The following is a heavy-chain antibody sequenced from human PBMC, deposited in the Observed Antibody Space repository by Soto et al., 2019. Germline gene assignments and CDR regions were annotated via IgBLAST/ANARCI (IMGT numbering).Heavy chain of an antibody. D-gene: IGHD2-15*01. V-gene: IGHV3-30*18. Sequence: QVQVEEFGVGVVQPGRSLRLSCAGPTFTFSDFGFHWVRQAPGKGLEWVAMISYDGSDEYYGDSVQGRFTIYRDDSKNTVYLQMNSLRAEDTAMYYCAKSTYCNGGSCFPQYWGPGTLVTVSS. CDR1: TFTFSDFG. CDR3: AKSTYCNGGSCFPQY. J-gene: IGHJ4*02. CDR2: ISYDGSDE.